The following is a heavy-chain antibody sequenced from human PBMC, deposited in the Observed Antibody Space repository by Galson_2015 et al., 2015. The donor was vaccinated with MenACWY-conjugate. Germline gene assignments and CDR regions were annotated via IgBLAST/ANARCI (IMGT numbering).Heavy chain of an antibody. Sequence: SLRLSCAASGFTFSSYGMHWVRQAPGKGLEWVAVIWYDGSNKYYADSVKGRFTISRDNSKNTLYLQMNSLRAEGTAVYYCASGWGWAARPFDYWGQGTLVTVSS. J-gene: IGHJ4*02. V-gene: IGHV3-33*01. CDR1: GFTFSSYG. CDR3: ASGWGWAARPFDY. D-gene: IGHD6-6*01. CDR2: IWYDGSNK.